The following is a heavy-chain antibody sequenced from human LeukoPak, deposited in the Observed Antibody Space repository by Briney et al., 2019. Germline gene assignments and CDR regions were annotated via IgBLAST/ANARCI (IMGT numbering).Heavy chain of an antibody. D-gene: IGHD3-3*01. J-gene: IGHJ4*02. V-gene: IGHV3-30*02. CDR1: GFHFGGYG. CDR3: AKGRRFLEWWDFDY. CDR2: IRYDGSSK. Sequence: GGSLRLSCAASGFHFGGYGMHWVRQAPGKGLEWVAFIRYDGSSKHYADSVKGRFTISRDNSKNTLYLQMNSLRAEDTAVYYCAKGRRFLEWWDFDYWGQGTLVTVSS.